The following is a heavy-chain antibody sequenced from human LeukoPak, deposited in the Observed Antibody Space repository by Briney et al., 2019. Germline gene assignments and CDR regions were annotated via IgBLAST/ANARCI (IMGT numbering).Heavy chain of an antibody. J-gene: IGHJ4*02. Sequence: GGSLRLSCAASGFTFSSYEMNWVRQAPGKGLEWFSYISSSGSTIYYADSVKGRFTISRDNAKNSLYLQMNSLRAEDTAVYYCARELSGSSCFDYWGQGTLVTVSS. V-gene: IGHV3-48*03. CDR1: GFTFSSYE. CDR3: ARELSGSSCFDY. D-gene: IGHD1-26*01. CDR2: ISSSGSTI.